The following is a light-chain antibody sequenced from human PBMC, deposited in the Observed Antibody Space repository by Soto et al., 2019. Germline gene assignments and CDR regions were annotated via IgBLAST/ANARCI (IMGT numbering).Light chain of an antibody. CDR1: QSVSSY. CDR3: QQYTTWPWR. V-gene: IGKV3D-15*03. CDR2: DAS. J-gene: IGKJ1*01. Sequence: DIVMTQSPDSLAVSLGERATLSCRASQSVSSYLAWYQQKPGQAPRLLIYDASVRSTGIPPRFSGSGSATDFTLPISILEAEDVAVYFCQQYTTWPWRFGQGTKWIS.